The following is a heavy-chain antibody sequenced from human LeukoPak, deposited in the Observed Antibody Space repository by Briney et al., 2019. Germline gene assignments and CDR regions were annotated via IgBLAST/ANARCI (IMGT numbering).Heavy chain of an antibody. CDR2: ISSSSSTI. CDR1: GFTFSDYY. CDR3: ARDSVAGGEYFQH. Sequence: GGSLRLSCAASGFTFSDYYMSWIRQAPGKGLEWVSYISSSSSTIYYADSVKGRFTISRDNAKNSLYLQMNSLRAEDTAVYYCARDSVAGGEYFQHWGQGTLVTVSS. V-gene: IGHV3-11*04. J-gene: IGHJ1*01. D-gene: IGHD6-13*01.